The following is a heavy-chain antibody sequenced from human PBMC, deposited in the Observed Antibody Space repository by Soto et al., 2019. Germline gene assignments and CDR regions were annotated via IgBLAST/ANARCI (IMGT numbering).Heavy chain of an antibody. CDR2: IYYSGST. J-gene: IGHJ4*02. CDR3: ARAKAAGDLDY. V-gene: IGHV4-59*01. Sequence: ETLSLTCAVSGGSISSYYWSWIRQPPGKGLEWIGYIYYSGSTNYNPSLKSRVTISVDTSKNQFSLKLSSVTAADTAVYYCARAKAAGDLDYWGQGTLVTVSS. CDR1: GGSISSYY. D-gene: IGHD6-13*01.